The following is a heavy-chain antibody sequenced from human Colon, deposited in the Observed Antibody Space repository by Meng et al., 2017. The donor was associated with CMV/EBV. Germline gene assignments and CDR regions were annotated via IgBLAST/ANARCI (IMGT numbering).Heavy chain of an antibody. CDR1: GGTFSCYA. D-gene: IGHD6-13*01. Sequence: KSSGGTFSCYAISWVRQAPGQGLDWMGGIIPIFGPANYAQKFQGRVTITTDESTSTAYMELSSLRSEDTAVYYCARDQLAGPFDYWGQGTLVTVSS. CDR3: ARDQLAGPFDY. J-gene: IGHJ4*02. V-gene: IGHV1-69*05. CDR2: IIPIFGPA.